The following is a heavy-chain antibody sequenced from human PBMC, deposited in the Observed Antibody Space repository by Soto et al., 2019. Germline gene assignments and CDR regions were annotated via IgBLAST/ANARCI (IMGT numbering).Heavy chain of an antibody. Sequence: EVHLLESGGDLVQPGGSLRLSCAGSGFTFSSYAMSWVRQAPGKGLEWVSSVSGGGGSTYFADSVKGRFTTSRDNSNNTLYLQMNSLRAEDTAIYYCAKGGLLTGVAYFDYWGQGTLVTVSS. V-gene: IGHV3-23*01. J-gene: IGHJ4*02. CDR3: AKGGLLTGVAYFDY. CDR2: VSGGGGST. D-gene: IGHD7-27*01. CDR1: GFTFSSYA.